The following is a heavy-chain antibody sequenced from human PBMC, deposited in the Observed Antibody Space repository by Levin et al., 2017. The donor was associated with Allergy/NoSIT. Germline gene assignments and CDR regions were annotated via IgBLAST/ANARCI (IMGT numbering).Heavy chain of an antibody. Sequence: GGSLRLSCAASGFTFSSYGMHWVRQAPGKGLEWVAVISYDGNNKYYADSVKGRFTISRDNSKNTLYLQMNSLRAEDTAVYYCAKPIGYCSGGSCNCFDYWGQGTLVTVSS. J-gene: IGHJ4*02. CDR3: AKPIGYCSGGSCNCFDY. V-gene: IGHV3-30*18. CDR1: GFTFSSYG. CDR2: ISYDGNNK. D-gene: IGHD2-15*01.